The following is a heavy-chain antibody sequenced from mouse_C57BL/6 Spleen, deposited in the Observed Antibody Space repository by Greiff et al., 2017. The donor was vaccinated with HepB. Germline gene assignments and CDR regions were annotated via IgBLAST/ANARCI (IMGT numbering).Heavy chain of an antibody. J-gene: IGHJ1*03. CDR3: ARRWDDGYFDV. Sequence: VQLQQSGAELARPGASVKLSCKASGYTFTSYGISWVKQRTGQGLEWIGEIYPRSGNTYYNEKFKGKATLTADKSSSTAYRELRSLKSEDSAGYFCARRWDDGYFDVWGTGTTVTVSS. CDR1: GYTFTSYG. CDR2: IYPRSGNT. D-gene: IGHD4-1*01. V-gene: IGHV1-81*01.